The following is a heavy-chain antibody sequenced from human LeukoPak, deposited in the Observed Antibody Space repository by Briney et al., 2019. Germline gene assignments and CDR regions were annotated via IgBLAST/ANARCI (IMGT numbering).Heavy chain of an antibody. CDR2: IYPGDSDT. CDR3: ARHTFSGEDAFDI. D-gene: IGHD4-17*01. Sequence: GESLKISCKGSGYSFTSYWIGWVRQLPGKGLEWRGIIYPGDSDTRYSPSFQGQVTISADKSISTAYLQWSSLKASDTAMYYCARHTFSGEDAFDIWGQGTMLTVSS. CDR1: GYSFTSYW. V-gene: IGHV5-51*01. J-gene: IGHJ3*02.